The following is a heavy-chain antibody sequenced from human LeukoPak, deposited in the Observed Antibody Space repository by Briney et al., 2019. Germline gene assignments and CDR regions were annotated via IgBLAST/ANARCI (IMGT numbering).Heavy chain of an antibody. CDR2: ISYDGSNK. CDR3: ARVNPTYCGGDCYSLNVRPLGLAFDI. J-gene: IGHJ3*02. Sequence: GALRLSCAASGFTFSSYAMHWVRQAPGKGLEWVAVISYDGSNKYYADSVKGRFTISRDNSKNTLYLQMNSLRAEDTAVYYCARVNPTYCGGDCYSLNVRPLGLAFDIWGQGTMVTVSS. D-gene: IGHD2-21*02. V-gene: IGHV3-30*04. CDR1: GFTFSSYA.